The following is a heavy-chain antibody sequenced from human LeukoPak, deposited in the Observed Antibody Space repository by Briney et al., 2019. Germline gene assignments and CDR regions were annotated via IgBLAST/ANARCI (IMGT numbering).Heavy chain of an antibody. CDR3: AKDRSASGYDWGDFDY. Sequence: GGSLRLSCAAASGFTFTYFGMHWVRQGPGKGLEWVAVISEDGTEKFYADSVKGQVTISRDNSRNTLYLQMHSLRAEDTAVYYCAKDRSASGYDWGDFDYWGQGTLVTVSS. V-gene: IGHV3-30*18. D-gene: IGHD5-12*01. J-gene: IGHJ4*02. CDR2: ISEDGTEK. CDR1: GFTFTYFG.